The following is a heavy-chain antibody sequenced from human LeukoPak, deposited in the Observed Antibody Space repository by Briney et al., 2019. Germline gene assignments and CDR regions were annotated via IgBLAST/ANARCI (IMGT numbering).Heavy chain of an antibody. CDR2: LYIGGNT. D-gene: IGHD5-18*01. V-gene: IGHV3-53*01. CDR1: GLTVNNNY. Sequence: GGSLRLSCAVSGLTVNNNYMNWVRQAPGKGLEWVSALYIGGNTYYADSVWGRFTISRDNSKNTLYLQMNSLRAEDTAIYYCMTAAGYNFGQYWGQGTLVTVSS. CDR3: MTAAGYNFGQY. J-gene: IGHJ4*02.